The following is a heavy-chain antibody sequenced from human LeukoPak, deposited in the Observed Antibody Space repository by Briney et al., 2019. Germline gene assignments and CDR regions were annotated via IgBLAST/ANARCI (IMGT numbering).Heavy chain of an antibody. CDR3: ARSRGTALITRFDY. V-gene: IGHV4-34*01. D-gene: IGHD5-18*01. CDR1: GGSFSGYY. J-gene: IGHJ4*02. CDR2: INHSGST. Sequence: SETLSLTCAVYGGSFSGYYWSWIRQPPGKGLEWIGEINHSGSTNYNPSLKSRVTISVDTSKNQFSLKLSSVTAADTAVYFCARSRGTALITRFDYWGQGTLVTVSS.